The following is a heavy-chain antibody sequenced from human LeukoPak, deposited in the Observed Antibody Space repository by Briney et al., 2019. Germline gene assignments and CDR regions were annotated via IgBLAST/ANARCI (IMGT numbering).Heavy chain of an antibody. CDR1: GGSISSYY. J-gene: IGHJ3*02. CDR3: ARLVYYYDSSGYPHGAFDI. V-gene: IGHV4-59*08. Sequence: SETLSLTRTVSGGSISSYYWSWIRQPPGKGLEWIGYIYYSGSTNYNPSLKSRVTISVGTSKNRFSLKLSSVTAADTAVYYCARLVYYYDSSGYPHGAFDIWGQGTMVTVSS. D-gene: IGHD3-22*01. CDR2: IYYSGST.